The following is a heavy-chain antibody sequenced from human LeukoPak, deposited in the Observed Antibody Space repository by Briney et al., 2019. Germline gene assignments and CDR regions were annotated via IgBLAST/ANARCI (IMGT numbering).Heavy chain of an antibody. CDR3: ARDAPGYDSSGYGDY. CDR1: GYTFTSYG. J-gene: IGHJ4*02. Sequence: ASVKVSCKASGYTFTSYGISWVRQAPGQGLEWMGWISAYNGNTNYAQKIQGRVTMTTDTSTSTAYMELSRLRSDDTAVYYCARDAPGYDSSGYGDYWGQGTLVTVSS. V-gene: IGHV1-18*01. D-gene: IGHD3-22*01. CDR2: ISAYNGNT.